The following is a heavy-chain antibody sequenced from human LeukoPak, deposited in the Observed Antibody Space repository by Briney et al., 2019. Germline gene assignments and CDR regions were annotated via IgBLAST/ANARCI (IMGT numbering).Heavy chain of an antibody. Sequence: GGSLRLSCAASGFTFNSYWMSWVRQAPGKGLEWVANIKQDGSEKYYVDSVKGRFTISRDNAKNSLYLQMNSLRAEDTAVYYCARAQLWLYGDAFDIWGQGTMVTVSS. V-gene: IGHV3-7*05. D-gene: IGHD5-18*01. CDR3: ARAQLWLYGDAFDI. CDR2: IKQDGSEK. J-gene: IGHJ3*02. CDR1: GFTFNSYW.